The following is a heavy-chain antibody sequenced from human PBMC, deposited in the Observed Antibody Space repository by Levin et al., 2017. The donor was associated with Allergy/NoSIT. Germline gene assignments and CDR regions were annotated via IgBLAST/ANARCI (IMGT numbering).Heavy chain of an antibody. CDR2: IFWDDDK. J-gene: IGHJ4*02. V-gene: IGHV2-5*02. CDR3: AHRPQAGSWFDY. D-gene: IGHD6-13*01. Sequence: SGPTLVKPTQTLTLTCTFSGFSLSANGMGVGWIRQPPGKALEWLALIFWDDDKRYSPSLKSRLTITKDTSKNQVVLTMTNMDPADTATYYCAHRPQAGSWFDYWGQGTVVTVSS. CDR1: GFSLSANGMG.